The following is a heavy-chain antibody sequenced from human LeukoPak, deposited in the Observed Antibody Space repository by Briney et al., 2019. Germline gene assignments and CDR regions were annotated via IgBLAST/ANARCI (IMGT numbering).Heavy chain of an antibody. CDR2: IFSSGNT. J-gene: IGHJ6*02. Sequence: GGSLRLSCAASGLTVSGNYMSWVRQAPGKGLEWVSAIFSSGNTFYPDSVKGRFTISRDNSKNTVYLQMNSLRPDDTGVYYCARDLPPAPWNGMDVWGQGTTVTVSS. CDR1: GLTVSGNY. CDR3: ARDLPPAPWNGMDV. D-gene: IGHD2-2*01. V-gene: IGHV3-53*01.